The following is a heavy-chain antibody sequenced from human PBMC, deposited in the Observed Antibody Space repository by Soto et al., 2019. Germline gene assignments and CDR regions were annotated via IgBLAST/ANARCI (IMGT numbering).Heavy chain of an antibody. Sequence: SETLSLTCTVSGGSISSYYWSWIRQPPGKGLEWIVYIYYSGSTNYNPSLKSRVTISVDTSKKQFSLKLSSVTAADTAVYYCASKRTAAALIDYWGQGTLVTVS. J-gene: IGHJ4*02. V-gene: IGHV4-59*01. CDR2: IYYSGST. CDR3: ASKRTAAALIDY. D-gene: IGHD6-13*01. CDR1: GGSISSYY.